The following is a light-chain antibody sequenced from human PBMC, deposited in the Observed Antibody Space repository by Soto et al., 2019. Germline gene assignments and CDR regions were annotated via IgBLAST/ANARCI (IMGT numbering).Light chain of an antibody. CDR1: RSDVGGYNY. V-gene: IGLV2-14*01. J-gene: IGLJ3*02. CDR2: DVS. Sequence: QSVLTQPASVSGSPGQSIAISCTGTRSDVGGYNYVSWYQQPPGKAPKLIIYDVSDRPSGVSTRFSGSKSGNTASLTISGLQADDEADYYCSSYTGQSTVVFGGGTKVTVL. CDR3: SSYTGQSTVV.